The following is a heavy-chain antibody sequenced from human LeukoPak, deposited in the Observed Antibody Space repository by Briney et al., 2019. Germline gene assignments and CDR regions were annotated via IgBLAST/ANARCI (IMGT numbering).Heavy chain of an antibody. V-gene: IGHV3-7*03. J-gene: IGHJ4*02. CDR2: IKEDGSER. Sequence: PGGSLRLSCEGSAFIFSGHWMNWVRQTPGKGLEWVASIKEDGSERQYVDSVKGRFSISRDNTKGSLFLQLNSLRAKDTAMHYYSKSWRFLEWFLLGLIDYWGQGTLVTVSS. CDR3: SKSWRFLEWFLLGLIDY. D-gene: IGHD3-3*01. CDR1: AFIFSGHW.